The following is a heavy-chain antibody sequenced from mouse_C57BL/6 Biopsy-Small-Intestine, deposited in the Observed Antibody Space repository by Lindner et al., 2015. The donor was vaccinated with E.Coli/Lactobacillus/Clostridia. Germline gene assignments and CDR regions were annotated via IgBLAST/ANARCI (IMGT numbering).Heavy chain of an antibody. V-gene: IGHV1-7*01. J-gene: IGHJ3*01. Sequence: VQLQESGTVLARPGASVKMSCKTSGYTFTSYWMHWVKQRPGQGLEWIGYINPSSGYTKYNQKFKDKATLTADKSSSTAYMQLSSLTYEDSAVYYCAREWKTGSFAYWGQGTLVTVSA. D-gene: IGHD4-1*01. CDR3: AREWKTGSFAY. CDR2: INPSSGYT. CDR1: GYTFTSYW.